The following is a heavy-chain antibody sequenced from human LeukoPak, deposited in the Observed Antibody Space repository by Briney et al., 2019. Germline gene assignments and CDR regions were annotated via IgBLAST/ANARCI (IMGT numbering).Heavy chain of an antibody. Sequence: PGGSLRLSCAASGFTFSSYAMHWVRQAPGKGLVWVSRINSDGSSTSYADSVKGRFTISRDNAKNTLYLQMNSLRAEDTAVYYCARGRTMVRGVIMTDYGMDVWGQGTTVTVSS. CDR1: GFTFSSYA. D-gene: IGHD3-10*01. CDR3: ARGRTMVRGVIMTDYGMDV. CDR2: INSDGSST. V-gene: IGHV3-74*01. J-gene: IGHJ6*02.